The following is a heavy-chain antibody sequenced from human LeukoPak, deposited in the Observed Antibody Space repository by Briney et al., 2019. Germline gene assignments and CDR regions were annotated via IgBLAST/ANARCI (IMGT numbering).Heavy chain of an antibody. CDR2: IWYDGSNK. V-gene: IGHV3-33*01. J-gene: IGHJ4*02. CDR3: ARDGGGITIFGVVIILDY. D-gene: IGHD3-3*01. CDR1: GFTFSSYG. Sequence: GGSLRLSCAASGFTFSSYGMHWVRQAPGKGLEWVAVIWYDGSNKYYADSVKGRFTISRDNSKNTLYLQMNSLRAGDTAVYYCARDGGGITIFGVVIILDYWGQGTLVTVSS.